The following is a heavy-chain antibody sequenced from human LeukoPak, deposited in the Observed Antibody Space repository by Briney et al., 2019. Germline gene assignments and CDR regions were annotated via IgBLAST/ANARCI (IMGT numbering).Heavy chain of an antibody. J-gene: IGHJ4*02. V-gene: IGHV4-59*08. CDR3: ARQYGGYSSSWFDY. D-gene: IGHD6-13*01. CDR2: IYYSGST. Sequence: SETLSLTCTVSGGSISSYYWSWIRQPPGKGLEWIGYIYYSGSTNYNPSLKSRVTISVDTSKNQFCLKLSSVTAADTAVYYCARQYGGYSSSWFDYWGQGTLVTVSS. CDR1: GGSISSYY.